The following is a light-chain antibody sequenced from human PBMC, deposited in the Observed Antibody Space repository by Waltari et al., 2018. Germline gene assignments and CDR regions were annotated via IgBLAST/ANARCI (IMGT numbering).Light chain of an antibody. CDR1: QSLLNIDGKTY. CDR2: EVS. V-gene: IGKV2D-29*01. CDR3: MQSTQLPLA. J-gene: IGKJ1*01. Sequence: EIVMTQTPLSLSVTPGQPASISCRSSQSLLNIDGKTYLYWYVQKPGQPPQLLIHEVSNRFSGVPDRLSGSGSGTYFTLKISRVEAEDVGVYYCMQSTQLPLAFGQGTKVEIK.